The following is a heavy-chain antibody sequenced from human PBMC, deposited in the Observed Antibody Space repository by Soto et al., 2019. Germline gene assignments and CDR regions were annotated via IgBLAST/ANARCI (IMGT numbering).Heavy chain of an antibody. CDR3: ARGPYSGHPRARPKNYFDY. J-gene: IGHJ4*02. CDR1: NGSFAGYR. CDR2: IHPTGST. V-gene: IGHV4-34*01. D-gene: IGHD5-12*01. Sequence: PSETLSLTCAVYNGSFAGYRWSWIRQPPGKGLEWVGEIHPTGSTKFNPYLKSRITMSVETSKNQFSLKLTSMTAADTAVYFCARGPYSGHPRARPKNYFDYWGQGNLVTVSS.